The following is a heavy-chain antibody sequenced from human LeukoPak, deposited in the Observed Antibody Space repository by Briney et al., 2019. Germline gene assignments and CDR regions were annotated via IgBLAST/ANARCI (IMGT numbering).Heavy chain of an antibody. CDR1: GGSISSSSYY. CDR2: IYYSGST. Sequence: PSETLSLTCTVSGGSISSSSYYWGWIRQPPGKGLEWIGSIYYSGSTYYNPSLKSRVTISVDTSKIQFSLKLSSVTAADTAVYYCARGYCSSTSCYSGWFDPWGQGTLVTVS. D-gene: IGHD2-2*02. V-gene: IGHV4-39*01. CDR3: ARGYCSSTSCYSGWFDP. J-gene: IGHJ5*02.